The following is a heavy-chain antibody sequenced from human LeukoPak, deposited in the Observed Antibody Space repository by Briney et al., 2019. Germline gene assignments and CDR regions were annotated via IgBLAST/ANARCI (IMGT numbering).Heavy chain of an antibody. CDR2: ISGSGGST. Sequence: GGSLRLSCAASGFTFSSNAMSWVRQAPGKGLEWVSAISGSGGSTYYTDSVKGRFTISRDNSKSTLYLQMSSLRAEDTAVYYCAKHVSWSYFDYWGQGTLVTVTS. V-gene: IGHV3-23*01. CDR1: GFTFSSNA. CDR3: AKHVSWSYFDY. J-gene: IGHJ4*02.